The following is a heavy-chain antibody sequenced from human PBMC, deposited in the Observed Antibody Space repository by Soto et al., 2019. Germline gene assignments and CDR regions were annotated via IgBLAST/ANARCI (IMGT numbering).Heavy chain of an antibody. J-gene: IGHJ4*02. D-gene: IGHD7-27*01. Sequence: XSVKVSCKASGYPFISYAMQWVRQAPGQGLEWMGWINAGYGNTKSSQKFQDRVTISRDTSASTAYMELTSLRSEDTAVYYCARDTGDGTFDFWGQGPLVTVSS. CDR2: INAGYGNT. V-gene: IGHV1-3*01. CDR3: ARDTGDGTFDF. CDR1: GYPFISYA.